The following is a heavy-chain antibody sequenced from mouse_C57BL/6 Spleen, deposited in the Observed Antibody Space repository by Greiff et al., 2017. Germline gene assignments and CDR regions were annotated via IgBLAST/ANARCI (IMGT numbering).Heavy chain of an antibody. Sequence: DVKLQESGPGLVKPSQSLSLTCSVTGYSITSGYYWNWIRQFPGNKLEWMGYISYDGSNNYNPSLKNRISITRDTSKNQFFLKLNSVTTEDTATYYCARDYSGAYWGQGTLVTVSA. D-gene: IGHD2-12*01. CDR1: GYSITSGYY. J-gene: IGHJ3*01. CDR3: ARDYSGAY. CDR2: ISYDGSN. V-gene: IGHV3-6*01.